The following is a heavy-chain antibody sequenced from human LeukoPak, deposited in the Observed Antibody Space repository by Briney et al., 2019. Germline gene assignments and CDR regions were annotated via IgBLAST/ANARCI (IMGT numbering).Heavy chain of an antibody. CDR2: MYYSGST. CDR3: ARWTKNYFDY. J-gene: IGHJ4*02. Sequence: SETLSLTCSVSGGSISSDSFYWGWIRQPPGKGLEWIGSMYYSGSTYYNPSLKSRVAISVDTSKNQFSLKLSSVTAADTAVYYCARWTKNYFDYWGQGTLVTVSS. V-gene: IGHV4-39*01. D-gene: IGHD3/OR15-3a*01. CDR1: GGSISSDSFY.